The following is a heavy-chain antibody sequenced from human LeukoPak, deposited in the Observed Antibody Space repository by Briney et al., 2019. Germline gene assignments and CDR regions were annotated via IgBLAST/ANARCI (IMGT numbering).Heavy chain of an antibody. CDR2: IYISGST. J-gene: IGHJ5*02. CDR1: GGSISSYY. CDR3: ARVDGSCSGGSCPSGNWFDP. D-gene: IGHD2-15*01. Sequence: SETLSLTCTVSGGSISSYYWSWIRQPAGKGLEWIGRIYISGSTNYNPSLKSRVTMSVDTSKNQFSLKLSSVTAADTAVYYCARVDGSCSGGSCPSGNWFDPWGQGTLVTVSS. V-gene: IGHV4-4*07.